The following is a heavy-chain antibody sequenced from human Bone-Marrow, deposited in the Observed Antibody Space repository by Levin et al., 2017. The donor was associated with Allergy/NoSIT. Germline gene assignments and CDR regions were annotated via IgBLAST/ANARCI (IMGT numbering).Heavy chain of an antibody. J-gene: IGHJ4*02. Sequence: GASVKVSCTASGYTFSGHFIYWLRQARGQGLEWMGWVNPDNGVTKYAPKFQNRVTMTGDTSITTAYMELTSLTSDDTALYFCARRFCRDGVCYPTIDFWGPGTLITVSS. CDR2: VNPDNGVT. CDR1: GYTFSGHF. D-gene: IGHD2-8*02. V-gene: IGHV1-2*02. CDR3: ARRFCRDGVCYPTIDF.